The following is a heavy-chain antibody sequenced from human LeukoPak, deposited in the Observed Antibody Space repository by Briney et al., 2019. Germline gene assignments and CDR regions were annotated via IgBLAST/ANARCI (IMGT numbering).Heavy chain of an antibody. CDR3: ARGRYPFDY. Sequence: SETLSLTCTVSGGSISSGDYYWSWIRQPPGKGLEWIGFISYSGATYYNPSLKSRVATSVDTSKNQFSLKLSSVTGADTAVYYCARGRYPFDYWGQGTLVTVSS. D-gene: IGHD1-1*01. V-gene: IGHV4-30-4*01. J-gene: IGHJ4*02. CDR1: GGSISSGDYY. CDR2: ISYSGAT.